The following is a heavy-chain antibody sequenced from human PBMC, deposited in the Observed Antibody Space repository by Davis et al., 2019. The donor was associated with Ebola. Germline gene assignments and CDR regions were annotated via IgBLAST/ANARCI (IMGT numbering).Heavy chain of an antibody. D-gene: IGHD1-1*01. J-gene: IGHJ4*02. Sequence: SETLSLTCTVSGGSISSYYWSWIRQPAGKGLEWIGRIYTSGSTNYNPSLRSRLTISIDTSKNQFSLKLSSVTAADTAVYYCARDLQLGPFDYWGQGTLVTVSS. CDR3: ARDLQLGPFDY. CDR1: GGSISSYY. CDR2: IYTSGST. V-gene: IGHV4-4*07.